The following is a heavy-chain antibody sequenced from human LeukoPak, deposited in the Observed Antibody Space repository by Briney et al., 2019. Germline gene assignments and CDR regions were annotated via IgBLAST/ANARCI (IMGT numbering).Heavy chain of an antibody. D-gene: IGHD3-3*01. CDR3: ARTVYDFWSGYSPIEP. V-gene: IGHV3-30*02. J-gene: IGHJ5*02. Sequence: PGGSLRLSCAASGFTFGSYGMHWVRQAPGKGPEWVAFIRYDGSNKYYADSMKGRFTISRDNSKNTLYLQMNSLRPEDTAVYYCARTVYDFWSGYSPIEPWGQGTLVTVSS. CDR2: IRYDGSNK. CDR1: GFTFGSYG.